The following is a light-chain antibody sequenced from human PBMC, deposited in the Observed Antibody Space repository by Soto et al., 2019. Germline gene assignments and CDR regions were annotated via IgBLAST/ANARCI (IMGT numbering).Light chain of an antibody. CDR3: QQRNTWPPVT. J-gene: IGKJ5*01. Sequence: EIVLTQSPGSLSLSPGGRATLSCRASQSVSSTQLAWYQQKPGQAPRLLIYGASSRATGIPDRFSGSGSGTDFTLTISRLEPEDFAIYYCQQRNTWPPVTFGQGTRLEIK. V-gene: IGKV3D-20*02. CDR2: GAS. CDR1: QSVSSTQ.